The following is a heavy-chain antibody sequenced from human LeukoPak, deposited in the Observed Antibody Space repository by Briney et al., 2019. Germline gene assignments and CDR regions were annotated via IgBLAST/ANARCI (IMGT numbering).Heavy chain of an antibody. CDR2: IRSKAYGAKT. Sequence: PGRSLRVSCSASGFSFDGYAMSWVRQAPGKGLERVGFIRSKAYGAKTNYAASVQGRFSISRDDSRSTVHLQMDSLRTEDTAVYFCTRVNYYDSSSFYYGYSDYRGQGALVTVSS. D-gene: IGHD3-22*01. V-gene: IGHV3-49*04. J-gene: IGHJ4*02. CDR1: GFSFDGYA. CDR3: TRVNYYDSSSFYYGYSDY.